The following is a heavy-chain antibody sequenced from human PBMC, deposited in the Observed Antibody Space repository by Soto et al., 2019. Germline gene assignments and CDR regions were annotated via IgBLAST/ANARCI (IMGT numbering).Heavy chain of an antibody. J-gene: IGHJ4*02. V-gene: IGHV4-30-4*01. CDR3: ARVADCSGGRCYFSVDY. CDR1: GGSISSGDYY. D-gene: IGHD2-15*01. CDR2: IYYSGST. Sequence: QVQLQESGPGLVKPSQTLSLTCTVSGGSISSGDYYWSWIRQPPGKGLEWIGYIYYSGSTYYNPSLKSRVTISVDTSKNQFSLTLSSVTAADTAVYYCARVADCSGGRCYFSVDYWGQGTLVTVSS.